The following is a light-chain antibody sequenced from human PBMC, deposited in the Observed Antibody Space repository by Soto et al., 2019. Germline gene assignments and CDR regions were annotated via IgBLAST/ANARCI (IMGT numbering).Light chain of an antibody. CDR1: QSINSE. V-gene: IGKV3-15*01. CDR3: QQDHNWPLT. J-gene: IGKJ2*01. Sequence: EIVMTQSPATLSLSPGERAALSCRASQSINSELAWYQQKPGQPPRLLIYDASTRVTGVPARFTGSESGSEFTLTISGLHSEDFAVYYCQQDHNWPLTFGQGTRLEI. CDR2: DAS.